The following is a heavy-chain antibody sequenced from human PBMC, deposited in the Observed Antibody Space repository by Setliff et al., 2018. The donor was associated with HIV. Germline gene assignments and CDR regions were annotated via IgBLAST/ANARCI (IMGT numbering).Heavy chain of an antibody. CDR3: ARSPDTSGYYRFDSFDM. CDR2: ISAYNGNT. CDR1: GYTFTSYG. D-gene: IGHD3-22*01. V-gene: IGHV1-18*01. J-gene: IGHJ3*02. Sequence: GASVKVSCKASGYTFTSYGISWVRQAPGQGLEWMGWISAYNGNTNYAQKLQGRVTMTTDTSTSTAYMELRSLRSDDTAVYYCARSPDTSGYYRFDSFDMWGQGTMVTVSS.